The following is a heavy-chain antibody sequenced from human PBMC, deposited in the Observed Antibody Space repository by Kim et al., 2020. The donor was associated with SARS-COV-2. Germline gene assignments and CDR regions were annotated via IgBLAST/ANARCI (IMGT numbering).Heavy chain of an antibody. CDR3: LCGFSFPS. J-gene: IGHJ5*01. CDR1: GHTFTRDS. D-gene: IGHD3-3*01. Sequence: ASVKVSCKTSGHTFTRDSIHWVRQAPGQGLEWLGLIDCGNCNAIYSQNFQGRVTFTTYTSVSTRYMELSILPSDHSLVYSFLCGFSFPSW. V-gene: IGHV1-3*01. CDR2: IDCGNCNA.